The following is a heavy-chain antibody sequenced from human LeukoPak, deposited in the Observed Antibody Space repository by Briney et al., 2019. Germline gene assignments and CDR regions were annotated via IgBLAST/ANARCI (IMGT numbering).Heavy chain of an antibody. CDR1: GGTFSSYA. J-gene: IGHJ4*02. CDR2: IIPIFGTA. CDR3: GSVWPYGNYIGRGVRDY. D-gene: IGHD4-11*01. V-gene: IGHV1-69*06. Sequence: GAPAKVSCKASGGTFSSYAISWVRQAPGQGLEWMGGIIPIFGTANYAQKFQGRVTITADKSTSTAYMELSSLRSEDTAVYYCGSVWPYGNYIGRGVRDYGGQGTRVTVSS.